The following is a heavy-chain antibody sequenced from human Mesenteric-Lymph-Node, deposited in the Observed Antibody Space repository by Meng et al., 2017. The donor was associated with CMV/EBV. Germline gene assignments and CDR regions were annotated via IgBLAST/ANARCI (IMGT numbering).Heavy chain of an antibody. J-gene: IGHJ4*02. CDR1: GGSVSSGSFY. Sequence: SETLSLTCTVSGGSVSSGSFYWSWIRQPPGKRLEWIGYVHYSGSTNWNPSLKSRVTISVDTSKNQFSLKLTSVTAADTAVYYCARDRSGSYSRWGQGTLVTVSS. V-gene: IGHV4-61*01. CDR3: ARDRSGSYSR. D-gene: IGHD1-26*01. CDR2: VHYSGST.